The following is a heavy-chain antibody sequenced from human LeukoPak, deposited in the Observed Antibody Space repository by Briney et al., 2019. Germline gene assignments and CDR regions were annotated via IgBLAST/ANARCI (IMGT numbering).Heavy chain of an antibody. D-gene: IGHD4-17*01. Sequence: PGGSLRLSCAASGFTFSTYAMSWVRQAPGKGLEWVAVISYDGSNKYYADSVKGRFTISRDNSKNTLYLQMNSLRAEDTAVYYCAKPDGDSTYYYYGMDVWGQGTTVTVSS. V-gene: IGHV3-30*18. J-gene: IGHJ6*02. CDR3: AKPDGDSTYYYYGMDV. CDR2: ISYDGSNK. CDR1: GFTFSTYA.